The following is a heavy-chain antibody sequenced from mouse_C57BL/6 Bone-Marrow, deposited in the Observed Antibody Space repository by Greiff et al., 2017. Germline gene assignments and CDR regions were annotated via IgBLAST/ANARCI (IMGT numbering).Heavy chain of an antibody. J-gene: IGHJ3*01. D-gene: IGHD2-4*01. V-gene: IGHV14-4*01. CDR3: TKGLRRVFAY. CDR1: GFNFKDYY. Sequence: VQLQQSGAELVRPGASVKLSCTASGFNFKDYYMHWVKQRPEQGLEWIGWLDPEYGDTEYASKFQGKATITADTSSNTAYLQLSSLTSEDTAVYYCTKGLRRVFAYWGQGTLVTVSA. CDR2: LDPEYGDT.